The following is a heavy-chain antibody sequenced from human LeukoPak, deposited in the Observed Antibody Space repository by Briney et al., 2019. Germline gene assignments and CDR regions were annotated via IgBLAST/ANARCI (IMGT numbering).Heavy chain of an antibody. V-gene: IGHV1-69*01. CDR1: GGTFSSYA. CDR3: ASSRGYSYAQPY. J-gene: IGHJ4*02. Sequence: ASVKVSCKASGGTFSSYAISWVRQAPGQGLEWMGGIIPIFGTANYAQKFQGRVTITADESTSTAYMELSSLRSEDTAVYYCASSRGYSYAQPYWGQGTLVTVSS. CDR2: IIPIFGTA. D-gene: IGHD5-18*01.